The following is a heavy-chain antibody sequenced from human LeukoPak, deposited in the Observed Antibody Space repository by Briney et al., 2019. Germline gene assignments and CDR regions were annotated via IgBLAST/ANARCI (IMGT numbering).Heavy chain of an antibody. J-gene: IGHJ2*01. CDR3: ARGVTAAGPYWYFDL. CDR1: GGSINNTNYY. CDR2: IYYSGST. D-gene: IGHD6-13*01. V-gene: IGHV4-39*01. Sequence: SETLSLTCSVSGGSINNTNYYWGWIRQPPGKGLEWIGSIYYSGSTYYNPSLKSRVTISVDTSKNQFSLNLSSVTAADTAVYYCARGVTAAGPYWYFDLWGRGTLVTVSS.